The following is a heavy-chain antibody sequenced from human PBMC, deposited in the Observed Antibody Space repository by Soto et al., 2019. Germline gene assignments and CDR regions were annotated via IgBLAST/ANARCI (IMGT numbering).Heavy chain of an antibody. Sequence: EVQLLESGGGLVQPGGSLRLSCAASGFTFSSYAMSWVRQAPGKGLEWVSAISGSGGSTYYADSVKGRFTISRDNARNMLYMEMNSLRAEDTAVYYCTRHGPGDYFLFDPWGQGTLVTVSS. CDR1: GFTFSSYA. J-gene: IGHJ5*02. CDR3: TRHGPGDYFLFDP. V-gene: IGHV3-23*01. CDR2: ISGSGGST. D-gene: IGHD4-17*01.